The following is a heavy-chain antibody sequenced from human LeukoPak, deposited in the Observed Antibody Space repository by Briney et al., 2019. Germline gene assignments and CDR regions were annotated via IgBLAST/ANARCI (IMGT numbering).Heavy chain of an antibody. V-gene: IGHV4-4*07. J-gene: IGHJ3*02. D-gene: IGHD6-13*01. CDR2: IYTSGST. Sequence: PSETLSLTCTVSGGSISSYYWSWIRQPAGKGLEWIGRIYTSGSTNYNPSLKSRVTMSVDTSKNQFSLKLSSVTAADTAVYYCARDVAAAGLGDDAFDIWGQGTMVTVSS. CDR1: GGSISSYY. CDR3: ARDVAAAGLGDDAFDI.